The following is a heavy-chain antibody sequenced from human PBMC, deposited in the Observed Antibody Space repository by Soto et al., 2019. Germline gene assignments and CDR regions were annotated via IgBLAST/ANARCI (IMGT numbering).Heavy chain of an antibody. CDR3: ALGAGSSSSFDY. V-gene: IGHV2-5*02. D-gene: IGHD6-6*01. J-gene: IGHJ4*02. Sequence: SGPTLVKPTQTLTLTCTFSGFSLSTSGVGVGWIRQPPGKALEWLALIYWDDDKRYSPSLKSRLTITKDTSNNQGVLTMTNMAPVDTATYYCALGAGSSSSFDYWGQGTLVTVSS. CDR2: IYWDDDK. CDR1: GFSLSTSGVG.